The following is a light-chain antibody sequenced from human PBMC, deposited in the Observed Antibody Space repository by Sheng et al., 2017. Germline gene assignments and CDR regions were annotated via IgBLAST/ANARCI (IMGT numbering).Light chain of an antibody. J-gene: IGKJ3*01. CDR2: GAS. Sequence: DIQMTQSPSTLSASVGDRVTITCRASQAINNFLAWYQQKPGTAPKLLIYGASTLQSGVSSRFSGSVSETGFTLTISNLQPEDFATYYCQQLNTYPFTFGPGTKVDVK. V-gene: IGKV1-9*01. CDR1: QAINNF. CDR3: QQLNTYPFT.